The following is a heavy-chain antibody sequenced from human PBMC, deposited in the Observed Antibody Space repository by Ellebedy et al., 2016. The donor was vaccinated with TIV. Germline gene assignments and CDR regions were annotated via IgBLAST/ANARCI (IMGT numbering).Heavy chain of an antibody. V-gene: IGHV1-18*01. J-gene: IGHJ4*02. D-gene: IGHD6-13*01. CDR3: ARDIPLEASAGGFYFDF. Sequence: NTIYAQKLQDRVTMTADTATSTAYMEVRSLTSDDTAVYYCARDIPLEASAGGFYFDFWGQGTLVTVSS. CDR2: NT.